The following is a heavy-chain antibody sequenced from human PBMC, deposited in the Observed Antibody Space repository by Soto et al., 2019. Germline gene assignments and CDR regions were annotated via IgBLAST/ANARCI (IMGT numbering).Heavy chain of an antibody. CDR2: ST. CDR1: GFSLTTRGMT. J-gene: IGHJ4*02. Sequence: SGPTLVNPTHPLTLTCTVAGFSLTTRGMTLGWIRQPPGKAPEWLALSTQYSPSLQSRLTFTEDTSKHQVVLTMTNMDPVDTATYYCTLRQDTSRGPIYWGQGIMVTVSS. D-gene: IGHD6-13*01. CDR3: TLRQDTSRGPIY. V-gene: IGHV2-5*01.